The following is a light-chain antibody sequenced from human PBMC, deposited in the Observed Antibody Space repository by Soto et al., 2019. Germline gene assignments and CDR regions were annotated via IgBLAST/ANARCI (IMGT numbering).Light chain of an antibody. CDR3: QHYDSYPEA. V-gene: IGKV3-15*01. J-gene: IGKJ1*01. Sequence: PGASATLSCRASQSLSRYLAWYQQKPGKAPRLLIYGASTMATGIPSRFSGSGSGTEFTLSISSLQSEDIATYYCQHYDSYPEAFGQGTKVDIK. CDR1: QSLSRY. CDR2: GAS.